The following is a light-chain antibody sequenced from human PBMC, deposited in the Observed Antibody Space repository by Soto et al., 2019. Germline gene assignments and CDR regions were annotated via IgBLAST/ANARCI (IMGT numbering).Light chain of an antibody. V-gene: IGKV1-39*01. CDR3: QQSYSTSWT. CDR1: PSISSY. J-gene: IGKJ1*01. CDR2: AAS. Sequence: DIQMTQSPSSLSASVGDRVTITCRASPSISSYLNWYQQKPGKAPKLLIYAASSLQSGVPSRFSGSGSVTDFTLTISSLQPEYFATYYCQQSYSTSWTFGQGTKVEIK.